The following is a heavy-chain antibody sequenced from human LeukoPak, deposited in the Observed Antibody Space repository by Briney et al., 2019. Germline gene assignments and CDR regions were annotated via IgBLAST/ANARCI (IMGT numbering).Heavy chain of an antibody. CDR1: GFTVSSYY. Sequence: PGGSLRLSCAASGFTVSSYYMYWVRQVPGKGLEWLSVIYSGGSTYYADSVKGRFTISRDNSKNTLHLQMNSLRAEDTAVYYCARDLGLYWYFDLWGRGTLVTVSS. D-gene: IGHD7-27*01. V-gene: IGHV3-66*01. CDR2: IYSGGST. CDR3: ARDLGLYWYFDL. J-gene: IGHJ2*01.